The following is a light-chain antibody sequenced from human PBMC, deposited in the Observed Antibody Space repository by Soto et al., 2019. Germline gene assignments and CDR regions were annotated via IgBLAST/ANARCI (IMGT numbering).Light chain of an antibody. V-gene: IGLV1-44*01. Sequence: QSVLTQPPSASGTPGQRVTVSFSGSRSNIGSNTVHWYQQLPGAAPKLLIYRDNQRPSGVPDRFSGSKSGTSASLAISGLQSEDEGDYYCATWDDSQNVLYVFGTGTKVTVL. CDR3: ATWDDSQNVLYV. CDR2: RDN. CDR1: RSNIGSNT. J-gene: IGLJ1*01.